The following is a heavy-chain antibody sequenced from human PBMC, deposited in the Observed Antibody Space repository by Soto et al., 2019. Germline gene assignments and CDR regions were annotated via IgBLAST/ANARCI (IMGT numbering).Heavy chain of an antibody. CDR1: GYSFSDYW. D-gene: IGHD6-19*01. J-gene: IGHJ4*02. V-gene: IGHV5-51*01. Sequence: PGESLKISCKASGYSFSDYWIGWVRQVPGKGLEWVGTIYAGDSDPRYSPSFEGQVTMSVDKSISTAYLHWSSLKASDSAIYYCARQHTLDSSAWYNWGQGTLVTFSS. CDR3: ARQHTLDSSAWYN. CDR2: IYAGDSDP.